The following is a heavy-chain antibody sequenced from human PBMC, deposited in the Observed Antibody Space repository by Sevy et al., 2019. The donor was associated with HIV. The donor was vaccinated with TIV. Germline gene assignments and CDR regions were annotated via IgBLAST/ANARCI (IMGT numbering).Heavy chain of an antibody. CDR2: ISAYNGNT. V-gene: IGHV1-18*01. J-gene: IGHJ4*02. Sequence: ASVKVSCKASGYTFSNYIISWVRQAPGQGLEWMGWISAYNGNTIYAEKLQGRVTMTTDSSTSTVYMELWSLRSDDTAVYYCARSREQWLVTSTDYWGQGTLVTVSS. D-gene: IGHD6-19*01. CDR1: GYTFSNYI. CDR3: ARSREQWLVTSTDY.